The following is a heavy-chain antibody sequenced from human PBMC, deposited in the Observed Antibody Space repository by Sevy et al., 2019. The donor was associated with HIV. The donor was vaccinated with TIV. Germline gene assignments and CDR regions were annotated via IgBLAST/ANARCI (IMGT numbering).Heavy chain of an antibody. CDR3: ARDTGGIGMDV. CDR1: GFTFSSHW. D-gene: IGHD6-13*01. Sequence: GGSLRLSCAASGFTFSSHWMSWVRQAPGKGLEWVANIKQDGSDKYYVDSVKGRFTISRDNAKNSLSLQMNSLRAEDTAVYYCARDTGGIGMDVWGQRTTVTDSS. V-gene: IGHV3-7*01. J-gene: IGHJ6*02. CDR2: IKQDGSDK.